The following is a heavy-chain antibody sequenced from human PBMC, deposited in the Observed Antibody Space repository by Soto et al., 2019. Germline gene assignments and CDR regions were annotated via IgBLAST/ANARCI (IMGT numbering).Heavy chain of an antibody. D-gene: IGHD4-4*01. Sequence: SVKVSCKASGGTFSSYSISWVRQAPGQGLEWMGRIIPILGIANYAQKFQGRVTITADKSTSTAYMELSSLRSEDTAVYYCARGPMTTVTTSDYWGQGTLVTVSS. CDR2: IIPILGIA. CDR3: ARGPMTTVTTSDY. V-gene: IGHV1-69*04. J-gene: IGHJ4*02. CDR1: GGTFSSYS.